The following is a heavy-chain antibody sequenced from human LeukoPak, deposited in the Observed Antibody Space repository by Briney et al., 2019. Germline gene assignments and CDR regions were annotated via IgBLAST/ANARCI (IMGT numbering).Heavy chain of an antibody. D-gene: IGHD1-26*01. V-gene: IGHV3-23*01. J-gene: IGHJ4*02. CDR3: AKDRSIGTYYTFDH. CDR1: GSTFTNYA. CDR2: ISASGVMT. Sequence: GGSLRLSCAASGSTFTNYAMTWVRQAPGKGLEWVSSISASGVMTYYADSVKGRFTVSRDNSKNSLYLQMSSLTAADTAVYYCAKDRSIGTYYTFDHWGQGTLVTVS.